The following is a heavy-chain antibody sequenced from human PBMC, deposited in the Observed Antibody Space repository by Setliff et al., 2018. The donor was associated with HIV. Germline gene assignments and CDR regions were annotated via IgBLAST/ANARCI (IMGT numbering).Heavy chain of an antibody. D-gene: IGHD2-8*02. V-gene: IGHV4-39*07. CDR3: ARAPTGVTNAFDI. J-gene: IGHJ3*02. CDR1: GGSISNSRYY. Sequence: SETLSLTCTVSGGSISNSRYYWSWIRQPPGKGLEWIGSIYHSGGTYYNPSLKSRVTISVDTSNNQFSLRLSSVTAADTAVYYCARAPTGVTNAFDIWGQGTMVTVSS. CDR2: IYHSGGT.